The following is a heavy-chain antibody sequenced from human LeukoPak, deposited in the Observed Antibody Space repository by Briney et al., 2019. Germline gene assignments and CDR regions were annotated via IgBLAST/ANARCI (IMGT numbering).Heavy chain of an antibody. CDR2: ISGSGGST. D-gene: IGHD2-2*01. CDR1: GFTFSSYA. V-gene: IGHV3-23*01. Sequence: GGSLRLSCAASGFTFSSYAMSWVRQAPGKGLECVSAISGSGGSTYYADSVKGRFTISRDNSKNTLCLQMDSLRAEDKAVYYCANMEDIVVVPAALGVWGKGTTVTVSS. J-gene: IGHJ6*04. CDR3: ANMEDIVVVPAALGV.